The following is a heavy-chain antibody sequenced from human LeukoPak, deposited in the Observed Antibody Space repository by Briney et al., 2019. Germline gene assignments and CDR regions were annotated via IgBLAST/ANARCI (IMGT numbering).Heavy chain of an antibody. CDR3: ASHYYDSSGYYKTDYYYYYGMDV. D-gene: IGHD3-22*01. Sequence: SETLSLTCTASGGSISSGDYYWSWIRQPPGKGLEWIGYIYYSGSTYYNPSLKSRVAISVDTSKNQFSLKLSSVTAADTAVYYCASHYYDSSGYYKTDYYYYYGMDVWGQGTTVTVSS. V-gene: IGHV4-30-4*01. J-gene: IGHJ6*02. CDR1: GGSISSGDYY. CDR2: IYYSGST.